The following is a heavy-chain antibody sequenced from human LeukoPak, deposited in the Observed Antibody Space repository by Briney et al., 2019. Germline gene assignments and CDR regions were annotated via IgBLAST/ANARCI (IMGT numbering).Heavy chain of an antibody. D-gene: IGHD3-3*01. CDR1: GGSISSYY. V-gene: IGHV4-59*01. CDR3: ARGVYDFWSGYYPIYYYYYGMDV. Sequence: SETLSLTCTVSGGSISSYYWSWIRQPPGKGQEWIGYIYYSGSTNYNPSLKSRVTISVDTSKNQFSLKLSSVTAADTAVYYCARGVYDFWSGYYPIYYYYYGMDVWGQGTTVTVSS. CDR2: IYYSGST. J-gene: IGHJ6*02.